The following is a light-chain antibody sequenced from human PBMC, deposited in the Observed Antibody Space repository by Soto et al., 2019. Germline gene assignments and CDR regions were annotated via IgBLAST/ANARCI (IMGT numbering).Light chain of an antibody. Sequence: EIVLTQSPSTLSLSPGERTTLSCRASQSVSSNLAWYQQKPGQAPRLIIYGASSRATGIPDRFSGSGYGTDFNLTITRLETEDSAVYFCQQYTGPPTTFGQGTRLEIK. V-gene: IGKV3-20*01. CDR3: QQYTGPPTT. CDR2: GAS. CDR1: QSVSSN. J-gene: IGKJ5*01.